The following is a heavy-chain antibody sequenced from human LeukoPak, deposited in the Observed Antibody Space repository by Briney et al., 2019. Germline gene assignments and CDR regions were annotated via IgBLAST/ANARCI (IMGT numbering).Heavy chain of an antibody. CDR2: ISYDGSNK. V-gene: IGHV3-30-3*01. J-gene: IGHJ6*02. D-gene: IGHD3-10*01. CDR1: GFTFSSYA. CDR3: ARGVYGSGPYYYYGMDV. Sequence: PGGSLRLSCAASGFTFSSYAMHWVRQAPGKGLEWVAVISYDGSNKYYADSVKGRFTISRDNAKNSLYLQMNSLRAEDTAVYYCARGVYGSGPYYYYGMDVWGQGTTVTVSS.